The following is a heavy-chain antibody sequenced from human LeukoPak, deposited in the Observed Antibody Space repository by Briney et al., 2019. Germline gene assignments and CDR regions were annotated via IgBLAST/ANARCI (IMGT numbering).Heavy chain of an antibody. CDR2: IKQDGSEK. Sequence: GGSLRLSCAASGFTFSSYWMSWVRQAPGKGLEWVANIKQDGSEKYYVDSVKGRFTISRDNAKNSLYLQMSSLRVEDTAVYYCARWNGDCSTTSCPYYYGMDVWGQGTTVTVSS. V-gene: IGHV3-7*01. D-gene: IGHD2-2*03. CDR3: ARWNGDCSTTSCPYYYGMDV. J-gene: IGHJ6*02. CDR1: GFTFSSYW.